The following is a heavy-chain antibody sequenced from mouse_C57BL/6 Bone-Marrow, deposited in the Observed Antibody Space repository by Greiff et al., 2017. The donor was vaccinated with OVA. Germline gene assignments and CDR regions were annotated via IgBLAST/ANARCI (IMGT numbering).Heavy chain of an antibody. CDR3: ARGEVYYGNFYYAMDY. CDR2: IYPYNGVS. J-gene: IGHJ4*01. Sequence: EVKLQESGPELVKPGASVKISCKASGYSFTGYYMHWVKQSHGNILDWIGYIYPYNGVSSYNQKFKGKATLTVDKSSSTAYMELRSLTSEDSAVYYCARGEVYYGNFYYAMDYWGQGTSVTVSS. D-gene: IGHD2-1*01. V-gene: IGHV1-31*01. CDR1: GYSFTGYY.